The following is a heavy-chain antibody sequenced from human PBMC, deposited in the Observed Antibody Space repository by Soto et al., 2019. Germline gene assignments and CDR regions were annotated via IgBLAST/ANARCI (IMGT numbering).Heavy chain of an antibody. V-gene: IGHV3-23*01. CDR2: VSAGGDMT. CDR1: GFTFNSYA. J-gene: IGHJ6*02. D-gene: IGHD3-10*01. Sequence: DVQVLESGGDLVQPGGSLRLSCAASGFTFNSYAMSWVRQAPGKRLEWVSSVSAGGDMTYYSDSVKGRFTISRDNSNNALFLQMNSLRIEDTALYYCARGDRGGSGSPASYYYSGLDVWGQGTTVTVS. CDR3: ARGDRGGSGSPASYYYSGLDV.